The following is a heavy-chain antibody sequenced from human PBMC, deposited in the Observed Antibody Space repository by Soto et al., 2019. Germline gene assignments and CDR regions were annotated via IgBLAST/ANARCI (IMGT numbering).Heavy chain of an antibody. Sequence: GGSLRLSCTASGFTFGDYAMSWFRQAPGKGLEWVGFIRSKAYGGTTEYAASVKGRFTISRDDSKSIAYLQMNSLKTEDTAVYYCTRSRGVRSSSFLRGYFDYWGQGTLVTVSS. J-gene: IGHJ4*02. CDR1: GFTFGDYA. V-gene: IGHV3-49*03. D-gene: IGHD6-6*01. CDR3: TRSRGVRSSSFLRGYFDY. CDR2: IRSKAYGGTT.